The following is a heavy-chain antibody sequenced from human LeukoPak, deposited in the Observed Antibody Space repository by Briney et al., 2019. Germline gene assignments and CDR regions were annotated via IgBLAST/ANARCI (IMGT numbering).Heavy chain of an antibody. CDR3: ARARGGSNSDY. D-gene: IGHD1-26*01. CDR1: GFTFSSYW. J-gene: IGHJ4*02. Sequence: GGSLRLSCAASGFTFSSYWMRWVRQAPGKGLEWVASINQDGSEKYYVDSVKGRFTISRDNAKNSLYLQMNSLRADDTAMYYCARARGGSNSDYWGQGTLVTVSS. V-gene: IGHV3-7*05. CDR2: INQDGSEK.